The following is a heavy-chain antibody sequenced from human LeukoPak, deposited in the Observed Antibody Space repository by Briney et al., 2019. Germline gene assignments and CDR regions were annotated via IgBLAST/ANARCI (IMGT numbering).Heavy chain of an antibody. CDR2: ISAYNGNT. Sequence: ASVKVSCKASGYTFTSYGISWVRQAPGQGLEWMGWISAYNGNTNYAQKLQGRVTMTTDTSTSTAYMELRSLRSDDAAVYYCARDPSDSSGSGSFDYWGQGTLVTVSS. CDR1: GYTFTSYG. V-gene: IGHV1-18*01. D-gene: IGHD3-22*01. J-gene: IGHJ4*02. CDR3: ARDPSDSSGSGSFDY.